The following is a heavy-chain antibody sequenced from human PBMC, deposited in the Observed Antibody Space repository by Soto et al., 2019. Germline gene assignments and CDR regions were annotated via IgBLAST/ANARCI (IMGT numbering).Heavy chain of an antibody. Sequence: GGSLRLSCAASGFTFSSYGMRWVRQAPGKGLEWVSAISGSGDTTLYADSVKGRFTISRDNSKNTVYLQMNSLRADDTAVYYCAKGTTDYLYMDVWGTGTTVTVSS. CDR3: AKGTTDYLYMDV. CDR2: ISGSGDTT. CDR1: GFTFSSYG. D-gene: IGHD3-16*01. J-gene: IGHJ6*03. V-gene: IGHV3-23*01.